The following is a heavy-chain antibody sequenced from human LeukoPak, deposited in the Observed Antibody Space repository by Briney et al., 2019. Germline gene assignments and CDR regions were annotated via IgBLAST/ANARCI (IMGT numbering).Heavy chain of an antibody. CDR3: ARVRPHDAFDI. J-gene: IGHJ3*02. D-gene: IGHD2-21*01. Sequence: ASVKVSCKASGYTFTGYYMHWVRQAPGQGLEWMGWINPNSGGPNYAQKFQGRVTMTRDTSISTAYMELSRLRSDDTAVYYCARVRPHDAFDIWGQGTMVTVSS. CDR1: GYTFTGYY. V-gene: IGHV1-2*02. CDR2: INPNSGGP.